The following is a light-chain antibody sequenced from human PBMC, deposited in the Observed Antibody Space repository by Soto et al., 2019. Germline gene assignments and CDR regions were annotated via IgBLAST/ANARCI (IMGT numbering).Light chain of an antibody. CDR1: SSDVGGYNY. V-gene: IGLV2-14*01. CDR3: SSYTSSNTLHVL. CDR2: DVS. J-gene: IGLJ2*01. Sequence: QSALTQPASVSGSPGQSITISCTGTSSDVGGYNYVSWYQQHPGKAPKLMIYDVSNRPSGVSNRFSGSKSGNTASPTISGLQAEDEADYYCSSYTSSNTLHVLFGGGTQLTVL.